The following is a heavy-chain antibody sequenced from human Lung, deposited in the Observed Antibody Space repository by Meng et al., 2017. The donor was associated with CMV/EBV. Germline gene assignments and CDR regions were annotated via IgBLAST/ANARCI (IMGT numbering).Heavy chain of an antibody. V-gene: IGHV3-43D*03. CDR2: ISWDGGST. Sequence: GEXXKISCAASGFTFDNHAMHWVRQAPGKGLEWVSLISWDGGSTSYADSVKGRFTISRDNSKNSLFLQMNSLRPEDSALYYCAKDHDSSWRIMDVWGQGTXVNFAS. CDR1: GFTFDNHA. D-gene: IGHD3-22*01. CDR3: AKDHDSSWRIMDV. J-gene: IGHJ6*02.